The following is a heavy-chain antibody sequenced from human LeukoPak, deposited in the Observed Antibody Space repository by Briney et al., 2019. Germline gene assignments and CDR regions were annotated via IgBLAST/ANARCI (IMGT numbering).Heavy chain of an antibody. V-gene: IGHV4-34*01. D-gene: IGHD3-3*01. CDR1: GGSFSGYY. CDR2: INHSGST. CDR3: ARSSGDPWSGERFHF. Sequence: SETLSLTCAVYGGSFSGYYWSWIRQPPGKGLEWIGEINHSGSTNYNPSLKSRVTISVDTSKNQFSLKLSSVTAADTAVYYCARSSGDPWSGERFHFWGQGTLVTVSS. J-gene: IGHJ4*02.